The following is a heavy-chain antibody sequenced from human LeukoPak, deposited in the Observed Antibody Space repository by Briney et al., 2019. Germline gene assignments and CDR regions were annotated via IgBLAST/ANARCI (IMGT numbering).Heavy chain of an antibody. J-gene: IGHJ4*02. CDR1: GGSFSGYY. CDR2: INHSGST. D-gene: IGHD6-13*01. CDR3: ARHSSSWHNFDY. V-gene: IGHV4-34*01. Sequence: SETLSLTCAVYGGSFSGYYWSRIHQPPGKGLEWIGEINHSGSTNYNPSLKSRVTISVDTSKNQFSLKLSSVTAADTAVYYCARHSSSWHNFDYWGQGTLVTVSS.